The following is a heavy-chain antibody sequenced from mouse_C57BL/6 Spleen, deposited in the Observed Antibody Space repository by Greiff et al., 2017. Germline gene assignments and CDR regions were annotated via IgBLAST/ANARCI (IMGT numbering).Heavy chain of an antibody. CDR1: GFTFTSYW. Sequence: QVQLQQPGAELVKPGASVKLSCTASGFTFTSYWMHWVKQRPGQGLEWIGMIHPNSGRTNYNEKFKSKATLTVDKSSSTAYMQLSSLTSEDSAVYYCARGDYYGSSYGYAMDYWGQGTSVTVSS. CDR3: ARGDYYGSSYGYAMDY. D-gene: IGHD1-1*01. CDR2: IHPNSGRT. J-gene: IGHJ4*01. V-gene: IGHV1-64*01.